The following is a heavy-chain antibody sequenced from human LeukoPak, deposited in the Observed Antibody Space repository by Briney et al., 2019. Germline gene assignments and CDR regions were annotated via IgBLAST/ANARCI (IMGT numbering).Heavy chain of an antibody. CDR3: ARYLALWAFDI. Sequence: SETLSLTCAVPGGSISSGGYSWSWIRQPPGKGLEWIGYIYHSGSTYYNPSLKSRVTISVDRSKNQFSLKLSSVTAADTAVYYCARYLALWAFDIWGQGTMVTVSS. J-gene: IGHJ3*02. CDR2: IYHSGST. CDR1: GGSISSGGYS. D-gene: IGHD2-21*01. V-gene: IGHV4-30-2*01.